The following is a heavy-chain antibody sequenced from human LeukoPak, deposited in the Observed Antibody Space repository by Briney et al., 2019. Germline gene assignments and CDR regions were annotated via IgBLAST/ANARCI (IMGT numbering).Heavy chain of an antibody. D-gene: IGHD2-15*01. CDR2: ISNGKT. CDR3: VREAGYCAPVCVKTNWFDP. CDR1: GFPFSSHA. J-gene: IGHJ5*02. Sequence: PGGSLILSCAASGFPFSSHAMSWVRQPPGKGLEWVAAISNGKTYYADSVRGRFAISRDDSTNTVYLHMNSLRDEDTALYHCVREAGYCAPVCVKTNWFDPWGQGTLVTVSS. V-gene: IGHV3-23*01.